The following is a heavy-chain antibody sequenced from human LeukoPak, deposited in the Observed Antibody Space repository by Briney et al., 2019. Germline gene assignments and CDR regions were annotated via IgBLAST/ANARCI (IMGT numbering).Heavy chain of an antibody. V-gene: IGHV3-23*01. CDR2: ISPQGTT. CDR3: AKPRVDSGTGSSYGHGLDF. Sequence: GGSLRLSCAASGFPFSAYAMTWVRQAPGKGPEWVSSISPQGTTYYADSVKGRFTVSRDNSRNTLFLQMGSLRADDMAIYYCAKPRVDSGTGSSYGHGLDFWGQGTLVTVSS. D-gene: IGHD5-18*01. CDR1: GFPFSAYA. J-gene: IGHJ4*02.